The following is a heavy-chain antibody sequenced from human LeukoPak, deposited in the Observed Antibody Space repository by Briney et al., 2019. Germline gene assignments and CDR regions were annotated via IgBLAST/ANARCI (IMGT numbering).Heavy chain of an antibody. D-gene: IGHD6-13*01. V-gene: IGHV1-69*04. CDR2: IIPSLGIA. Sequence: SVKVSCKASGGAFSNSGISGVRQAPGQGLEWMGRIIPSLGIANYPQKFQGRVIITTDKSTSTAYMELSSLTSEDTAVYYCARALAAASHTSFDYWGQGTLVTVTS. CDR3: ARALAAASHTSFDY. CDR1: GGAFSNSG. J-gene: IGHJ4*02.